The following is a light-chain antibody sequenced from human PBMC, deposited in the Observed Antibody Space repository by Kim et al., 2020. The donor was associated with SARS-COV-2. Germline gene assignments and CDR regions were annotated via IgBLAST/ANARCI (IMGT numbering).Light chain of an antibody. V-gene: IGKV1-6*01. J-gene: IGKJ5*01. CDR3: LQDYSYPST. CDR2: AAS. Sequence: AIQMTQSPSSLSASLGDRVTFTCRASQDIRNDVGWYQQKPGKAPKLLIHAASNLQSGVPSRFSGSGSGTDFTLTISSLQPEDFATYYCLQDYSYPSTFDRGTRLE. CDR1: QDIRND.